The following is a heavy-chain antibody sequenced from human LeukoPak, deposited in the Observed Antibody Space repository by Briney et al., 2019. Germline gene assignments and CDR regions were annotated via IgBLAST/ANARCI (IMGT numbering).Heavy chain of an antibody. V-gene: IGHV3-53*01. CDR2: IYSGGST. CDR1: GFSVSTSY. J-gene: IGHJ5*02. D-gene: IGHD3-10*01. Sequence: GGSLRLPCAASGFSVSTSYMSWVRQAPGKGLEWVSVIYSGGSTYYADSVKGRFTISRDNSKNTLYLQMDSLRAEDTAMYYCARYGLGGSDLWGQGTLVTVSS. CDR3: ARYGLGGSDL.